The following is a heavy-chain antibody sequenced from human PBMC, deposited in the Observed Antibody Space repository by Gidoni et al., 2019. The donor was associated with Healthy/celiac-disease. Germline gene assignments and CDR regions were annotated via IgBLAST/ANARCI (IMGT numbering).Heavy chain of an antibody. Sequence: QVQLQESGPGLVKPSQTLSLTCTVSGGSISSGGYYWSWFRQHPGKGLEWIGYIYYSGSTYYNPSLKSRVTISVDTSKNQFSLKLSSVTAADTAVYYCARALYSYGYNWFDPWGQGTLVTVSS. D-gene: IGHD5-18*01. CDR3: ARALYSYGYNWFDP. V-gene: IGHV4-31*03. CDR2: IYYSGST. J-gene: IGHJ5*02. CDR1: GGSISSGGYY.